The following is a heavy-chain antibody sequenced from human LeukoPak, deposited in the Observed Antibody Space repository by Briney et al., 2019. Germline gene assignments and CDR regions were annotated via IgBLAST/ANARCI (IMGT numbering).Heavy chain of an antibody. CDR2: ISYDGSNK. D-gene: IGHD6-19*01. Sequence: GGSLRLSCAASGFAFSSYAMHWVRQAPGKGLEWVAVISYDGSNKYYADSVKGRFTISRDNSKNTLYLQMNSLRAEDTAVYYCAIGSYSSGWLHGYYGMDVWGQGTTVTVSS. V-gene: IGHV3-30*04. J-gene: IGHJ6*02. CDR1: GFAFSSYA. CDR3: AIGSYSSGWLHGYYGMDV.